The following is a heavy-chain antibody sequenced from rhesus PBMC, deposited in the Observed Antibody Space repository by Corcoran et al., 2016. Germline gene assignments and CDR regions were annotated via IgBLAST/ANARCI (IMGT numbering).Heavy chain of an antibody. Sequence: QVQLQESGPGLVKPSETLSLTCAVSGGSISSNSWSWLRQPPGQGLDWIGYIYGSSGSTYYNPSLKSRVTIATDTSKNQFSLKLSSVTAADTAVYYCARAHYGSSDVAALDYWGQGVLVTVSS. J-gene: IGHJ4*01. CDR3: ARAHYGSSDVAALDY. V-gene: IGHV4-160*01. CDR1: GGSISSNS. D-gene: IGHD4-29*01. CDR2: IYGSSGST.